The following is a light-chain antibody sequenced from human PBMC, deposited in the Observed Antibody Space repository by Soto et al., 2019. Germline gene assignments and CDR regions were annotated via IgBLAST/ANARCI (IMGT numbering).Light chain of an antibody. CDR3: VTWDNSLSAPVV. CDR1: SSNIGSNY. Sequence: QSVLTQPPSVSAAPGQKVTISCSGGSSNIGSNYVSWYQHFPGTAPRPLIYDNNKRPSGIPDRFSGSKSGTSATLGITGLQTGDEADYYCVTWDNSLSAPVVFGGGTKLTVL. CDR2: DNN. V-gene: IGLV1-51*01. J-gene: IGLJ2*01.